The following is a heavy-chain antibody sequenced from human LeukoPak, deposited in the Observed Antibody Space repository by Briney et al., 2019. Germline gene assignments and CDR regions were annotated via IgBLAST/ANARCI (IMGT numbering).Heavy chain of an antibody. J-gene: IGHJ4*02. V-gene: IGHV4-61*02. CDR2: IYTSGST. D-gene: IGHD1-26*01. CDR3: ARDRGLPWELLL. Sequence: SGTLSLTCTVSGGSISSGSYYWSWIRQPAGKGLEWIGRIYTSGSTNYNPSLKSRVTISVDTSKNQFSLKLSSVTAADTAVYYCARDRGLPWELLLWGQGTLVTVSS. CDR1: GGSISSGSYY.